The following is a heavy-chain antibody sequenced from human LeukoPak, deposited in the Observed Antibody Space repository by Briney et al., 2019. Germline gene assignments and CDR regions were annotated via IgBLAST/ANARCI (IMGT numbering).Heavy chain of an antibody. CDR1: GGTFSSYA. J-gene: IGHJ3*02. Sequence: SVKVSCEASGGTFSSYAISWVRQAPGQGLEWMGGIIPIFGTANYAQKFQGRVTITADESTSTAYMELSSLRSEDTAVYYCASFATADAFDIWGQGTMVTVSS. CDR2: IIPIFGTA. CDR3: ASFATADAFDI. D-gene: IGHD1-26*01. V-gene: IGHV1-69*13.